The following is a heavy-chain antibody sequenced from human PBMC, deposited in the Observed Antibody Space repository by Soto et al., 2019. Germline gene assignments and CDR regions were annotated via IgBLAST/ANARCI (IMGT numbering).Heavy chain of an antibody. CDR2: MNPNSGNT. CDR1: GYTFTSYD. J-gene: IGHJ3*02. V-gene: IGHV1-8*01. D-gene: IGHD3-22*01. Sequence: ASVKVSCKDSGYTFTSYDINWVRQATGQGLEWMGRMNPNSGNTGYAQKFQGRVTMTRNTSIRTAYMELSSLRSEDTAVYYCARGTAYYYDSSGYFDAFDIWGQGTMVTV. CDR3: ARGTAYYYDSSGYFDAFDI.